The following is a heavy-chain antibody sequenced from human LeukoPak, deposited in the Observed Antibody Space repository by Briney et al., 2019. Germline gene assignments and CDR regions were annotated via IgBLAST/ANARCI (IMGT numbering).Heavy chain of an antibody. CDR3: ARSDYTSGWYFYY. CDR1: GFTVSGTY. J-gene: IGHJ4*02. V-gene: IGHV3-53*01. Sequence: GGSLRLSCAASGFTVSGTYMSWVRQAPGKGLEWVSIIYSDDTRYSADSVKGRFTISRDNSKNTLYLQMNSLRAEDTAVYYCARSDYTSGWYFYYWGQGTLVTASS. CDR2: IYSDDTR. D-gene: IGHD6-19*01.